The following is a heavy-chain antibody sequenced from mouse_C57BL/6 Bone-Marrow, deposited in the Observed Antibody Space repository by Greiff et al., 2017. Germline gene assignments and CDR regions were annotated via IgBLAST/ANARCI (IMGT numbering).Heavy chain of an antibody. CDR1: GYTFTSSW. V-gene: IGHV1-59*01. Sequence: VQLQPPGAELVRPGTSVKLSCKASGYTFTSSWMHWVKQRPGQGLEWIGVIDPSDRYTNYNQKFKGKATLTADTSSSTAYMQLSSLTSEDSAVYYCASQDSNSWFAYWGQGTLVTVSA. D-gene: IGHD2-5*01. J-gene: IGHJ3*01. CDR3: ASQDSNSWFAY. CDR2: IDPSDRYT.